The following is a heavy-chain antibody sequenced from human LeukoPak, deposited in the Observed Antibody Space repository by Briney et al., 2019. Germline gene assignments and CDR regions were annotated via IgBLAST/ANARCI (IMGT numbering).Heavy chain of an antibody. CDR3: ARDGIAACRFGAFDI. D-gene: IGHD6-6*01. J-gene: IGHJ3*02. CDR1: GGIFSSYA. V-gene: IGHV1-69*13. Sequence: ASVKVSCKASGGIFSSYAISWVRQAPGQGLEWMGGIIPIFGTANYAQKFQGRVTITADESTSTAYMELSSLRSEDTAVYYCARDGIAACRFGAFDIWGQGTMVTVSS. CDR2: IIPIFGTA.